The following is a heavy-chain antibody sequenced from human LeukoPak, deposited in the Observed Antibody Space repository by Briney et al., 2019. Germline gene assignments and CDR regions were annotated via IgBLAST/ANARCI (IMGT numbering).Heavy chain of an antibody. CDR1: GGSISSGCYY. Sequence: SETRSLTCTVAGGSISSGCYYWSWIRQHPGNGLEWIGYIDYGGSTYYNPSLKSRVTISVDTAKNQFSLKLSSVTAADTAVYYCARVRDYDSSGYLDYWGQGTLVTVS. J-gene: IGHJ4*02. CDR3: ARVRDYDSSGYLDY. V-gene: IGHV4-31*03. CDR2: IDYGGST. D-gene: IGHD3-22*01.